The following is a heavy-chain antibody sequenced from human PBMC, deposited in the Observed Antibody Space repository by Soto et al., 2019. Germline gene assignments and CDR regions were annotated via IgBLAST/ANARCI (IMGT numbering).Heavy chain of an antibody. CDR1: GFTFSSYG. CDR3: AKAYGSGNYIYYGMDV. Sequence: QVQLVESGGGVVQPGRSLRLSCAVSGFTFSSYGVHWVRQAPGKGLEWVAVISYDGSNKYYADSVKGRFTISRDNSKNTLYLQMNSLRAEDTAVYFCAKAYGSGNYIYYGMDVWGQGTTVTVSS. J-gene: IGHJ6*02. D-gene: IGHD3-10*01. V-gene: IGHV3-30*18. CDR2: ISYDGSNK.